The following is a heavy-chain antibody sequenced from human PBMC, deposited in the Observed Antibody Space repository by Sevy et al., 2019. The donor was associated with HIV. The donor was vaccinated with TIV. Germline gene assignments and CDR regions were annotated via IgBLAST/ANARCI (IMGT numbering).Heavy chain of an antibody. CDR2: ISTYNGNT. Sequence: ASVKVSCKASGYTFTTYGISWVRQAPGQGLEWMGWISTYNGNTNYAQKLQDRVTMTTDTSTSTAYMGLRGLRSDDTAVYYCARGARFGDAFDIWGQGTMVTVSS. CDR1: GYTFTTYG. D-gene: IGHD3-10*01. V-gene: IGHV1-18*01. J-gene: IGHJ3*02. CDR3: ARGARFGDAFDI.